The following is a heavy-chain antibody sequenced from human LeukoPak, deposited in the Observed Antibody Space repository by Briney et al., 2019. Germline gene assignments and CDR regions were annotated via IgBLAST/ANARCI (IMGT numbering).Heavy chain of an antibody. V-gene: IGHV3-21*01. CDR1: GFTFSSYS. CDR3: ARGGPTPPNSSGYYPDY. CDR2: ISSSSSYI. Sequence: GGCLRLSCAASGFTFSSYSMNWVRQAPGKGLEWVSSISSSSSYIYYADSVKGRFTISRDNAKNSLYLQMNSLRAEDTAVYYCARGGPTPPNSSGYYPDYWGQGTLVTVSS. J-gene: IGHJ4*02. D-gene: IGHD3-22*01.